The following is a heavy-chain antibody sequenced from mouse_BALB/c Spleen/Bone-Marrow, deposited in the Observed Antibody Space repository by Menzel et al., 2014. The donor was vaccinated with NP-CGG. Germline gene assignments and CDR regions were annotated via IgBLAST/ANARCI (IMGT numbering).Heavy chain of an antibody. CDR2: IDPANGNT. Sequence: VQLQQSGAELVKPGASAKLSCTASGFNIKDTYMHWVKQRPEQGLEWIGRIDPANGNTKYDPKFQGKATITADTSSNTAYLQLSSLTSEDTAVYYGSSYAMDYRGQGTSVTVSS. J-gene: IGHJ4*01. CDR1: GFNIKDTY. V-gene: IGHV14-3*02. CDR3: SSYAMDY.